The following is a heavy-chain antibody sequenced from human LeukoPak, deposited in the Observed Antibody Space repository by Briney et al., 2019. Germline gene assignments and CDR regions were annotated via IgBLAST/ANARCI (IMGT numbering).Heavy chain of an antibody. CDR1: GFTVSSSY. D-gene: IGHD4-23*01. CDR3: ARTSSTVANDVSFAFDI. CDR2: IYAGGTT. J-gene: IGHJ3*02. V-gene: IGHV3-53*01. Sequence: PGGSLRLSCAASGFTVSSSYMSWVRQAPGKGLEWVSVIYAGGTTYYPDSVKGRFTISRDNAKDSLFLQMNSLRAEDTAVYYCARTSSTVANDVSFAFDIWGQGTMVTVSS.